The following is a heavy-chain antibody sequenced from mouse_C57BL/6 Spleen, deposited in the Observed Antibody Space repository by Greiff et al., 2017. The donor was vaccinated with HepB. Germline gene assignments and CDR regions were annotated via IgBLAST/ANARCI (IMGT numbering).Heavy chain of an antibody. Sequence: QVQLQQSGPGLVQPSQSLSITCTASGFSLTSYGVHWVRQSPGKGLEWLGVIWSGGSTDYNAAFISRLSISKDNSKSQVFFKMNSLQADDTAIYYCARKSITTVEDYYAMDYWGQGTSVTVSS. CDR2: IWSGGST. D-gene: IGHD1-1*01. CDR3: ARKSITTVEDYYAMDY. J-gene: IGHJ4*01. CDR1: GFSLTSYG. V-gene: IGHV2-2*01.